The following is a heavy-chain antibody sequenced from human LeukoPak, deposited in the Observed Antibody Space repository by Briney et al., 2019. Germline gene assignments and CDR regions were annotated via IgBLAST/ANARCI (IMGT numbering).Heavy chain of an antibody. V-gene: IGHV4-34*01. CDR1: GGSFSGYY. CDR3: ARGPRITMVRGVSRRSASFDY. D-gene: IGHD3-10*01. Sequence: SETLSLTCAVYGGSFSGYYWSWIRQPPGKGLEWIGKINHSGSTNYNPSLKSRVTISEDTSKNQFSLKLSSVTAADTAVYYCARGPRITMVRGVSRRSASFDYWGQGTLVTVSS. J-gene: IGHJ4*02. CDR2: INHSGST.